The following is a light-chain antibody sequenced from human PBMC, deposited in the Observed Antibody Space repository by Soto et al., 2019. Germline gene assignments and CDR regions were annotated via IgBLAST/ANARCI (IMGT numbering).Light chain of an antibody. CDR1: QSFRGL. V-gene: IGKV3-11*01. CDR2: DVS. CDR3: QQRSDWPLT. Sequence: EVVLTQSPVTLSLSPGERATLSCMASQSFRGLLAWYQQKPGQAPRLLIYDVSNRASGIPARFSGSGSETDFTLTISSLEPEDFAVYYCQQRSDWPLTFGQGTRLEIK. J-gene: IGKJ5*01.